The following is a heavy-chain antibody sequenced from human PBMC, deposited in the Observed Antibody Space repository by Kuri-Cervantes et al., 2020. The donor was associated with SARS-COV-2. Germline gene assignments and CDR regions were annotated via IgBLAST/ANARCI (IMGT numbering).Heavy chain of an antibody. J-gene: IGHJ4*02. CDR1: GGSLSGYF. CDR3: ARSSDYVWGSLYYFDY. V-gene: IGHV4-34*01. CDR2: INHSGTT. Sequence: GSLRLSCSVSGGSLSGYFWSWIRQPPGKGLEWIGEINHSGTTNSNPSLKSRVSISIDTSKNQFSLKLSSVTAADTAVYYCARSSDYVWGSLYYFDYWGQGTLVTVSS. D-gene: IGHD3-16*01.